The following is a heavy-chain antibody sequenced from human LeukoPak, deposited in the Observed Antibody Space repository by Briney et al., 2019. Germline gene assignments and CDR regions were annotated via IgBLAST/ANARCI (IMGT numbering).Heavy chain of an antibody. D-gene: IGHD6-19*01. CDR3: AKRAVIGTSDYFDN. V-gene: IGHV3-23*01. Sequence: PGRSLRLSCAASGFTFSSYAMHWIRQAPGEGLEWVSAITASGDFTYCADSVKGRFTISRDNSRNMLYLQASSLRAEDTAIYYCAKRAVIGTSDYFDNWGQETLVTVSS. CDR1: GFTFSSYA. CDR2: ITASGDFT. J-gene: IGHJ4*02.